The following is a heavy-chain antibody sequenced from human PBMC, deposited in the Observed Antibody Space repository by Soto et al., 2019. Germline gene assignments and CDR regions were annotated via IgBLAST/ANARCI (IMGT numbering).Heavy chain of an antibody. V-gene: IGHV3-23*01. J-gene: IGHJ4*02. CDR2: ISDSGGST. CDR3: ANGCGGTCYSRIHY. D-gene: IGHD2-15*01. CDR1: GFTFSSYA. Sequence: EVQLLESGGGLVQPGGSLRLSCAASGFTFSSYAMSWVRQAPGKGLEWVSGISDSGGSTYYADSVKGRFTISRDNSKNTLYLQMTSLRAEDTAVYYCANGCGGTCYSRIHYWGQGTLVTVSS.